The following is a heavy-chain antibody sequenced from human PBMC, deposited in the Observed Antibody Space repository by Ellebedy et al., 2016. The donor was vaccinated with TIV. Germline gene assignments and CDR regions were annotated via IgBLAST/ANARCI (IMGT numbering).Heavy chain of an antibody. CDR1: GGSFSGYY. D-gene: IGHD1-14*01. J-gene: IGHJ5*02. CDR3: ARFHRRVDHPSTEP. CDR2: INHSGST. Sequence: SETLSLXXAVYGGSFSGYYWSWIRQPPGKGLEWIGEINHSGSTNYNPSLKSRVTISVDTSKNQFSLKLSSVTAADTAVYYCARFHRRVDHPSTEPWGQGTLVTVSS. V-gene: IGHV4-34*01.